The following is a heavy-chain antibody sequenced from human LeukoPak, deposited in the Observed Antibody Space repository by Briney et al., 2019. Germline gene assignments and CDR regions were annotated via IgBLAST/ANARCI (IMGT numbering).Heavy chain of an antibody. Sequence: GGSLRLSCATSGFTFSNYAMSWVRQAPGEGLEWVSTISGIGASTYYADSVKGRFTISRDNSKNTLYLQTNSLRADDTAVYYCVPGHQELVPFYFDYWGPGTLVTVSS. J-gene: IGHJ4*02. CDR3: VPGHQELVPFYFDY. CDR2: ISGIGAST. D-gene: IGHD2-8*02. V-gene: IGHV3-23*01. CDR1: GFTFSNYA.